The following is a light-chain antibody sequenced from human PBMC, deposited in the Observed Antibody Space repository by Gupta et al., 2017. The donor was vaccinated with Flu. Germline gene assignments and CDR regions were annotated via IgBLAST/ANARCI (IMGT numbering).Light chain of an antibody. V-gene: IGKV2-30*01. J-gene: IGKJ1*01. Sequence: TLGQPASISCTSTQNLVYSDGNTYLHWFQQRPGQSPRRLIYQVSYRDSGVPDRFSGSGSGTDFTLKISRVEAEDVGIYFCRQGAHWPWAFGQGTKVEIK. CDR2: QVS. CDR1: QNLVYSDGNTY. CDR3: RQGAHWPWA.